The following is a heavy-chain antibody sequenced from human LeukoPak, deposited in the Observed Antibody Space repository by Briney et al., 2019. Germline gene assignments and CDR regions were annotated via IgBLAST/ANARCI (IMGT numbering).Heavy chain of an antibody. V-gene: IGHV3-30*18. J-gene: IGHJ4*02. Sequence: PGGSLRLSCAASGFTFSSYGMHWVRQAPGKGLEWVAVISYDGSNKYYADSVKGRFTISRDNSKNTLYLQMNSLRAEDTAVYYCAKDRVGGTLTGYIDYWGQGTLVTVSS. CDR3: AKDRVGGTLTGYIDY. D-gene: IGHD3-9*01. CDR2: ISYDGSNK. CDR1: GFTFSSYG.